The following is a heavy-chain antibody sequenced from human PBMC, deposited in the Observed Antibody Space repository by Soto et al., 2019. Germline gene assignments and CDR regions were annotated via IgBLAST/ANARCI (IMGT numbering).Heavy chain of an antibody. CDR2: ISYDGSNK. J-gene: IGHJ4*02. CDR3: AKDRKIAAPRDYYFDY. D-gene: IGHD6-25*01. V-gene: IGHV3-30*18. Sequence: QVQLVESGGGVVQPGRSLRLSCAASGFTFSSYGMHWVRQAPGKGLEWVAVISYDGSNKYYADSVKGRFTISRDNSKNTLYLQMNSLRAEDTAVYYCAKDRKIAAPRDYYFDYWGQGTLVTVSS. CDR1: GFTFSSYG.